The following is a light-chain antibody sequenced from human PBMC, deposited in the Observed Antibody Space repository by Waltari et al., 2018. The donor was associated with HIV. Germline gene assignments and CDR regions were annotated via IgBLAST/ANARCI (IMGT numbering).Light chain of an antibody. V-gene: IGLV1-40*01. Sequence: QSVLTQPPSVSGAPGPRVTISCTGSSSNIGVGYHVHWYQQLPGTAPKLLIYGNSNRPSGVPDRFSGSKSGTSASLAITGLQAEDEADYHCQSHDSSLSGYVFGTGTKVTVL. CDR2: GNS. CDR3: QSHDSSLSGYV. J-gene: IGLJ1*01. CDR1: SSNIGVGYH.